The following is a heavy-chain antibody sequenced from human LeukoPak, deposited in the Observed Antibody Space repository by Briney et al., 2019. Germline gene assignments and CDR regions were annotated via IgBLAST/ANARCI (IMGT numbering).Heavy chain of an antibody. V-gene: IGHV4-4*07. D-gene: IGHD3-3*01. CDR3: ARGPPARDFWSGPRLDY. CDR1: GGSISNHY. CDR2: VSTTGSA. J-gene: IGHJ4*02. Sequence: PSETLSLTCTVSGGSISNHYCNWIRQPAGKGLEWIGRVSTTGSANYNPSLKSRVSMSVDTSKNQFSLKLSSVTAADTAVYYCARGPPARDFWSGPRLDYWGQGTLVTVSS.